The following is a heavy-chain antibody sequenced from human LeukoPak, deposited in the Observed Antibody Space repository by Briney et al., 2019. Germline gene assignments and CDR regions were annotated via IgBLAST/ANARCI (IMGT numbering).Heavy chain of an antibody. Sequence: GGSLRLSCAASGFTFSSYAMTWVRQAPGKGLEWVSAVTGSGGNTYYTDSVKGRFTISRDNSKNTLYLQMNSLRAEDTAVYYCAKGVTMIVVITGMDVWGQGTTVTVSS. D-gene: IGHD3-22*01. V-gene: IGHV3-23*01. CDR1: GFTFSSYA. CDR2: VTGSGGNT. J-gene: IGHJ6*02. CDR3: AKGVTMIVVITGMDV.